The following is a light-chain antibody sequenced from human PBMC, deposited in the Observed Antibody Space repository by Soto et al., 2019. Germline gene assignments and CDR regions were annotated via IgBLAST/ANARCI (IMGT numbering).Light chain of an antibody. J-gene: IGLJ2*01. V-gene: IGLV2-8*01. CDR3: SSYAGSNNL. CDR2: EVT. CDR1: SSDVGGYNY. Sequence: QSVLTQPPSASGSPGQSVTISCTGTSSDVGGYNYVSWYQQHPGKAPKVMIYEVTKRPSGVPDRFSGSKSGNTASLTVSGLQAEDEADYYCSSYAGSNNLIGGGTKVTVL.